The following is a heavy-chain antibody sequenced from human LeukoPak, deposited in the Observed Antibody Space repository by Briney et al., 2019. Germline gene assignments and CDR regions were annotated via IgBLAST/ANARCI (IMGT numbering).Heavy chain of an antibody. CDR1: GFTFSSYG. CDR3: ARDEYSYGSVDAFDI. CDR2: IWYDGSNK. D-gene: IGHD5-18*01. Sequence: PGRSLRLSCAASGFTFSSYGMHWVRQAPGKGLEWVAVIWYDGSNKYYADSVKGRFTISRDNSKNTLYLQMNSLRAEDTAVYYCARDEYSYGSVDAFDIWGQGTMVTVSS. J-gene: IGHJ3*02. V-gene: IGHV3-33*01.